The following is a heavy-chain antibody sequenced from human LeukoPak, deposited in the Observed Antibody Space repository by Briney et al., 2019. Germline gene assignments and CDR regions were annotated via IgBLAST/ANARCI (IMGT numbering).Heavy chain of an antibody. V-gene: IGHV3-30*02. CDR3: AKGAGYITMIVVVIDPLFDY. J-gene: IGHJ4*02. D-gene: IGHD3-22*01. CDR2: IRYDGSNK. CDR1: GFTFSSYG. Sequence: PGGSLRLSCAASGFTFSSYGMHWVRQAPGKGLEWVAVIRYDGSNKYYADSVKGRFTISRDNSKNTLYLQMNSLRAEDTAVYYCAKGAGYITMIVVVIDPLFDYWGQGTLVTVSS.